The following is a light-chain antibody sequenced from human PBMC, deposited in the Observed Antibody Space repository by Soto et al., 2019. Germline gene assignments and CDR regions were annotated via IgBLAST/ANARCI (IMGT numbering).Light chain of an antibody. Sequence: QSVLAQPRSVSGSPGQSVTISCTGTSSDVGGYNYVSWYQQHPGKAPKLMIYDVSKRPSGVPDRFSGSKSGNTVSLTISGLQAEDEADYYCCSYAGSYTFPFGTGTKV. CDR2: DVS. CDR3: CSYAGSYTFP. V-gene: IGLV2-11*01. J-gene: IGLJ1*01. CDR1: SSDVGGYNY.